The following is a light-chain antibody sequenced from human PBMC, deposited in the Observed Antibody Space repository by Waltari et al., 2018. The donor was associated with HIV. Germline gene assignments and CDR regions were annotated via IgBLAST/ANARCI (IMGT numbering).Light chain of an antibody. CDR2: EVT. J-gene: IGLJ2*01. V-gene: IGLV2-8*01. Sequence: QSALTPPPSASGSPGQSVTLSCTGTSRDVGGYQYVSWYQQYPGKAPKLIIFEVTKRPSGVPDRFSGSKSGNTASLTVSGVQPEDEADYHCASYAGSNNYVVFGGGTKLTVL. CDR1: SRDVGGYQY. CDR3: ASYAGSNNYVV.